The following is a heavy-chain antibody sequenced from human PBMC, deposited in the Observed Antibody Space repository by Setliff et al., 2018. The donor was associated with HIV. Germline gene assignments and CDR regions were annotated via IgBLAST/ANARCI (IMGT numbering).Heavy chain of an antibody. V-gene: IGHV1-69*05. J-gene: IGHJ6*03. D-gene: IGHD1-1*01. CDR1: GGIFSRFA. CDR3: ASSAGAVPTTAPYGDYYYYFYMDV. Sequence: SVKVSCKASGGIFSRFAFSGVRQAPGQGLEWMGGIIPIFGTPNYAQKFQGRVTITTDESTNTVYMELYSLTSEDTAIYYCASSAGAVPTTAPYGDYYYYFYMDVWGKGTTVTVSS. CDR2: IIPIFGTP.